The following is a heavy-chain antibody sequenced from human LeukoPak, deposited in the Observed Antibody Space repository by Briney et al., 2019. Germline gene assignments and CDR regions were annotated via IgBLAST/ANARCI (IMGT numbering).Heavy chain of an antibody. CDR3: ARDASGDPPTYYYDSSGYSFDY. V-gene: IGHV3-30-3*01. D-gene: IGHD3-22*01. CDR1: GFTFSSYA. CDR2: ISYDGSNK. J-gene: IGHJ4*02. Sequence: PGGSLRLSCAASGFTFSSYAMHWVRQAPGKGLEWVAVISYDGSNKYYADSVKGRFTISRDNSKNTLYLQMNSLRAEDTAVYYCARDASGDPPTYYYDSSGYSFDYWGQGTLVTVSS.